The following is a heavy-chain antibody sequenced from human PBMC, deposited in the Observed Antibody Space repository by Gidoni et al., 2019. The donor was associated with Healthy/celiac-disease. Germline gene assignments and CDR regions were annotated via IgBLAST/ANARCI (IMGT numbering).Heavy chain of an antibody. CDR1: GGSFSGYY. V-gene: IGHV4-34*01. J-gene: IGHJ4*02. CDR3: ARGSNYDSSGYYYFDY. Sequence: QVQLQQLGAGLLKPSETLSLTCAVYGGSFSGYYWSWIRQPTGKGLEWIGEINHSGSTNYNPSLKSRVTISVDTSKKQFSLKLSSVTAADTAVYYCARGSNYDSSGYYYFDYWGQGTLVTVSS. CDR2: INHSGST. D-gene: IGHD3-22*01.